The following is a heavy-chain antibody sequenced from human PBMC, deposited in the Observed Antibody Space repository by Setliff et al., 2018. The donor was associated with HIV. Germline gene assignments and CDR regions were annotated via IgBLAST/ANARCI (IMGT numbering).Heavy chain of an antibody. CDR2: VYWNDDK. CDR1: GFSLSTSGVG. CDR3: AHTRRDGNKSSPFDY. Sequence: SGPTLVNPTQTLTLTCTFSGFSLSTSGVGVGWIRQPPGKALEWLALVYWNDDKRYSPSLKSRLTVTKDTSKNQVVLTMTNMDPVDTATYYCAHTRRDGNKSSPFDYWGQGTLVTISS. J-gene: IGHJ4*02. V-gene: IGHV2-5*01.